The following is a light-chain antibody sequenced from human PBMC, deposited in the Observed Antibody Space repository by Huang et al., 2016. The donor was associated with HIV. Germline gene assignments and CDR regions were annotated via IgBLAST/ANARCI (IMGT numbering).Light chain of an antibody. Sequence: EIVLTQSPATLSLSPGERATLSCRASQSVSSYLAWYQQKPGQAPRLLIYDASNRATGIPARCSGSGSGTDFTLTISSLEPEDVAVYYCQQRSNWWTFGQGTKVEIK. J-gene: IGKJ1*01. CDR2: DAS. V-gene: IGKV3-11*01. CDR1: QSVSSY. CDR3: QQRSNWWT.